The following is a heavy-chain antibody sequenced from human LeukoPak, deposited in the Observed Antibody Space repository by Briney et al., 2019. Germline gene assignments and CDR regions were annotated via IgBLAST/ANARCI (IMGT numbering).Heavy chain of an antibody. CDR2: IKQDGSEK. Sequence: GGSLRLSCAASGFTFSSYWMSWVRQAPGKGLEWVANIKQDGSEKYYVDSVKGRFTISRDNAKNSLYLQMNSLRAEDTAVYYCARTSVLRYFKIRYVLDVWGKGTTVTISS. CDR3: ARTSVLRYFKIRYVLDV. D-gene: IGHD3-9*01. CDR1: GFTFSSYW. V-gene: IGHV3-7*01. J-gene: IGHJ6*04.